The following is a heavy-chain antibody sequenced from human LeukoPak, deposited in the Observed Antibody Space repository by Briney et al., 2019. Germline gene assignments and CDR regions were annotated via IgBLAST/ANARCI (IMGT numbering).Heavy chain of an antibody. J-gene: IGHJ4*02. D-gene: IGHD3-22*01. V-gene: IGHV3-30*02. CDR1: GFTFSSYG. CDR3: AKESDYYDSSGYSFDY. CDR2: IRYDGSNK. Sequence: GGSLRLSCAASGFTFSSYGMHWVRQAQGKGLEWVAFIRYDGSNKYYADSVKGRFTISRDNSKNTLYLQMNSLRAEDTAVYYCAKESDYYDSSGYSFDYWGQGTLVTVSS.